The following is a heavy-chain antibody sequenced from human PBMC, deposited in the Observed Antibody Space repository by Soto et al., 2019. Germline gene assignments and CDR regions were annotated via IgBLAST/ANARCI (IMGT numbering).Heavy chain of an antibody. D-gene: IGHD1-26*01. V-gene: IGHV1-58*01. Sequence: MQLVQSGPEVQKPGTSVKVSCKASGFTFTNSAVQWVRQARGQRLEWMGWLVVGSGDTKYAQKFQERVTFTRDMSTSTAYMELSSLKAEDTAVYDCAADVGYLWGQGTLVTVAS. CDR1: GFTFTNSA. CDR3: AADVGYL. J-gene: IGHJ5*02. CDR2: LVVGSGDT.